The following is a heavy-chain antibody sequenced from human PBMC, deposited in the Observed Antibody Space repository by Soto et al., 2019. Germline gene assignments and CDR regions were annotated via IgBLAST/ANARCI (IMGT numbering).Heavy chain of an antibody. V-gene: IGHV1-3*01. CDR2: IHAGHGNT. J-gene: IGHJ4*02. D-gene: IGHD3-10*01. CDR3: ARDMGFGLSDY. Sequence: QVQLVQSGAEVKKPGASVKVSCKASGYTFTSYAMKWVRQAPGQRLEWMGWIHAGHGNTKHSQKFQGRVTITRDTSASTAYMELSSLRSEDTAVYYCARDMGFGLSDYWGQGTLVTVSS. CDR1: GYTFTSYA.